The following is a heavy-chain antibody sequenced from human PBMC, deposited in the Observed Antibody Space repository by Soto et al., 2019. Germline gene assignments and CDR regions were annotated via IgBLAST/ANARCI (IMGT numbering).Heavy chain of an antibody. J-gene: IGHJ6*02. CDR2: INPNSGGT. V-gene: IGHV1-2*04. D-gene: IGHD3-10*01. CDR3: ARGGELLSYYYGMDV. CDR1: GYTFTGYY. Sequence: ASVKVSCKASGYTFTGYYMHWVRQAPGQGLEWMGWINPNSGGTNYAQKFQGWVTMTRDTSISTAYMGLSRLGSDDTAGYYCARGGELLSYYYGMDVWGQGTTVTVSS.